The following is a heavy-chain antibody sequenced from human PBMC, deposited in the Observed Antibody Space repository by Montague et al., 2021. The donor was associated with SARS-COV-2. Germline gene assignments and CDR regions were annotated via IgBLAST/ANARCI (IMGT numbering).Heavy chain of an antibody. CDR1: GFTFSSYA. CDR2: ISYDGSNK. CDR3: AKDAYYDFWSGWYFDL. V-gene: IGHV3-30*04. Sequence: SLRLSCAASGFTFSSYAMHWVRQAPGKGLEWVAVISYDGSNKYYADSVKGRFTISRDNSKNTLYLQMNSLRAEDTAVYYCAKDAYYDFWSGWYFDLWGRGTLVTVSS. J-gene: IGHJ2*01. D-gene: IGHD3-3*01.